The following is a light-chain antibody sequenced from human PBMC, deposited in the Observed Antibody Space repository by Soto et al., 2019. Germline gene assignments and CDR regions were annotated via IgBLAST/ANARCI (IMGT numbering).Light chain of an antibody. V-gene: IGLV2-14*01. CDR3: SSYPITSTVI. CDR1: SSDVGAYDY. Sequence: QSVLTQPASVSGSPGQSITMSCTGTSSDVGAYDYVSWYQQHPGKVPKVMIYHVSNRPSGVSNRFSGSKSGNTASLTISGLQAEDEADYYCSSYPITSTVIFGGGTKLTVL. J-gene: IGLJ2*01. CDR2: HVS.